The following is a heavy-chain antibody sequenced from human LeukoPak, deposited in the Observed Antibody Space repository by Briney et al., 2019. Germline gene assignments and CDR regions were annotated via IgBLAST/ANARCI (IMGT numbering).Heavy chain of an antibody. CDR2: ISYDGSNK. CDR1: GFTFSSYG. CDR3: AKGGWFGELPYYYFDY. J-gene: IGHJ4*02. V-gene: IGHV3-30*18. Sequence: GRSLRLSCAASGFTFSSYGMHWVRQAPGMGLEWVAVISYDGSNKYYADSVKGRFTISRDNSKNTLYLQMNSLRAEDTAVYYCAKGGWFGELPYYYFDYWGQGTLVTVSS. D-gene: IGHD3-10*01.